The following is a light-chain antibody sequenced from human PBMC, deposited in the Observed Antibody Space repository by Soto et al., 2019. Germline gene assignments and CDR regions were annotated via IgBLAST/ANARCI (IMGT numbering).Light chain of an antibody. Sequence: EIVLTQSPGTLSLSPGERATLSCRASQSVSRSYFAWYQQKPGQAPRLLTYGASSRATGIPDRFSGSGSGTDFTLTISRLEPEDFAVYYCQQYGSSPGTFGQGTKVEIK. CDR1: QSVSRSY. V-gene: IGKV3-20*01. J-gene: IGKJ1*01. CDR2: GAS. CDR3: QQYGSSPGT.